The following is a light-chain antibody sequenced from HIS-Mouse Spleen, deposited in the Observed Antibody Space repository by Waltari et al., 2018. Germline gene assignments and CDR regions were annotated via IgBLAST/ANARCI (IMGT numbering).Light chain of an antibody. J-gene: IGLJ2*01. CDR2: VVS. CDR3: SSYTSIHVV. CDR1: SSDVGGYNY. V-gene: IGLV2-14*03. Sequence: QSALTQPASVSGSPGQSITISCTGTSSDVGGYNYFSWYQQHPGKAPKLMLYVVSNRPSAVSKLFSGSKSCNTASLTISGLQAEDEADYYCSSYTSIHVVFGGGTKLTVL.